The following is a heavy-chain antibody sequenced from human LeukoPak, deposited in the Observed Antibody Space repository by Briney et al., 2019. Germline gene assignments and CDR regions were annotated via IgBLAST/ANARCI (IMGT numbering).Heavy chain of an antibody. J-gene: IGHJ6*03. CDR2: INPSGGST. CDR1: GYSFTSYY. Sequence: ASVKVSCKASGYSFTSYYMHWVRQAPGQGLEWLGRINPSGGSTNYAQKFEGRVTMTRDTSSSTVYLELTSLRSEDTAVYYCSRDHAGTVAVEGRHYYYMDVWGKGTTVTVSS. D-gene: IGHD1-26*01. V-gene: IGHV1-46*01. CDR3: SRDHAGTVAVEGRHYYYMDV.